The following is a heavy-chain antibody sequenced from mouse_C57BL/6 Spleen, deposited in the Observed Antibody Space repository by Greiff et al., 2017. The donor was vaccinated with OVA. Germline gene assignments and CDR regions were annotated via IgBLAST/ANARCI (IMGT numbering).Heavy chain of an antibody. J-gene: IGHJ2*01. Sequence: EVMLVESGEGLVKPGGSLKLSCAASGFTFSSYAMSWVRQTPEKGLEWVAYISSGGDYIYYADTVKGRFTISRDNTRNTLYLQMSSLTSEDTAMDYCTREGDDYDEVYFGDWGQGTTLTVSS. CDR1: GFTFSSYA. CDR3: TREGDDYDEVYFGD. V-gene: IGHV5-9-1*02. CDR2: ISSGGDYI. D-gene: IGHD2-4*01.